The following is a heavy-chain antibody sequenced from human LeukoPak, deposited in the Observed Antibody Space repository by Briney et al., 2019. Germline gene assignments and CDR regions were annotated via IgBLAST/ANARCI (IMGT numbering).Heavy chain of an antibody. D-gene: IGHD7-27*01. CDR2: ISGDGVST. J-gene: IGHJ5*02. CDR1: GFTFDDYA. V-gene: IGHV3-43*02. CDR3: AKDLGPSGAGWFDP. Sequence: AGGSLRLSCAASGFTFDDYAIHWVRQVPGKVLEWVSLISGDGVSTYYADSVKGRLTISRDNSKNSLYLQMNSLRTEDTALYYCAKDLGPSGAGWFDPWGQGTLVTVSS.